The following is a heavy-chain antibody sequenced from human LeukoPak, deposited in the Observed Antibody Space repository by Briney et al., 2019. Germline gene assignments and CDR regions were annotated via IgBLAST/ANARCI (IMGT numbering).Heavy chain of an antibody. CDR3: ARKRDYGDYAFDY. V-gene: IGHV3-15*01. Sequence: GGSLRLSCAASGVVFSNLWMTWVRQAPGKGLEWVGQIKSKVNGGTTDYGTPVKDRFTISRDDSKNTLYLQMNSLRAEDTAVYYCARKRDYGDYAFDYWGQGTLVTVSS. CDR2: IKSKVNGGTT. D-gene: IGHD4-17*01. J-gene: IGHJ4*02. CDR1: GVVFSNLW.